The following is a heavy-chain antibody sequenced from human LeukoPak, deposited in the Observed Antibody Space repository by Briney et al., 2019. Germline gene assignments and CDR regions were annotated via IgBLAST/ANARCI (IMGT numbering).Heavy chain of an antibody. D-gene: IGHD3-10*01. CDR1: GGTFSSYG. CDR2: IIPIFATA. J-gene: IGHJ6*02. V-gene: IGHV1-69*06. Sequence: RASVKVSCKTSGGTFSSYGISWVRQAPGQGLEWMGGIIPIFATANYAQKFQGRVTITADKSTSTAYMELSSLRSEDTAVYYCARGKYYYGSGSYEVRYGMDVWGQGTTVTVSS. CDR3: ARGKYYYGSGSYEVRYGMDV.